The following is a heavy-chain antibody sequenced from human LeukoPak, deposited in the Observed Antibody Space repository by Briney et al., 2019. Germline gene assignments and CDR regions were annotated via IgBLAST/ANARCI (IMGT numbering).Heavy chain of an antibody. J-gene: IGHJ4*02. CDR1: GGSISSYY. CDR3: ARDRYYYDSSGYTQLDY. CDR2: IYTSGST. Sequence: SETLSLTCTVSGGSISSYYWSWIRQPAGKGLEWIGRIYTSGSTNYNPSLKSRVTVSVDTSKNQFSLKLSSVTAADTAVYYCARDRYYYDSSGYTQLDYWGQGTLVTVSS. D-gene: IGHD3-22*01. V-gene: IGHV4-4*07.